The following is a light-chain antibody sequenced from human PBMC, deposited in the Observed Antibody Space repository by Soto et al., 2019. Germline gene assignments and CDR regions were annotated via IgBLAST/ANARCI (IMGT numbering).Light chain of an antibody. Sequence: QPVRTRPPSACGSLWQSAASSSTGTSSDVGAYNYVSWYQQLPGKAPKLIIYEVSKRPSGVPDRFSGSKSGNTASLTVSGLQAEDEADYYCTSYAGTYSFFYVFGTGTKVTVL. CDR2: EVS. J-gene: IGLJ1*01. V-gene: IGLV2-8*01. CDR3: TSYAGTYSFFYV. CDR1: SSDVGAYNY.